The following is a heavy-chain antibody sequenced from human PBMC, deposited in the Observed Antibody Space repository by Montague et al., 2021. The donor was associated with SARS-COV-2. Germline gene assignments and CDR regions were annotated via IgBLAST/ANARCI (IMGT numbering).Heavy chain of an antibody. D-gene: IGHD3-10*01. J-gene: IGHJ4*02. V-gene: IGHV4-39*01. CDR2: IYYSGTT. Sequence: SETLSLTRTVSGDSISSSSYYWGWIRQPPGEGLEWIGSIYYSGTTYYNPSLKSRVTISVDTSKNQFSLKLSSVTAADTAVYYCARHVRSLMVRGPDFDYWGQGTLVTVSS. CDR1: GDSISSSSYY. CDR3: ARHVRSLMVRGPDFDY.